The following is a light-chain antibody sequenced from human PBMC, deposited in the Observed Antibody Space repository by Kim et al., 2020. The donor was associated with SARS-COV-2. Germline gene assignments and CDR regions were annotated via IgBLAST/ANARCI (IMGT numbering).Light chain of an antibody. CDR3: QSYDNSLSGYV. CDR1: SSNIGTSFD. J-gene: IGLJ1*01. CDR2: ANT. Sequence: RGTISCTGTSSNIGTSFDVHWYQQLPGSAPKLLIYANTNRPSGVPDRFSGSKSGTSASLAITGVQAEDEADYYCQSYDNSLSGYVFGTGTKVTVL. V-gene: IGLV1-40*01.